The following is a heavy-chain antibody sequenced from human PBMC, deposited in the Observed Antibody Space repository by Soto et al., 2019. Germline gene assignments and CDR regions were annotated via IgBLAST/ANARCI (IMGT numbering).Heavy chain of an antibody. V-gene: IGHV4-30-4*01. Sequence: SETLSLTWIASDASTARTYSFWTWARKFLAKGLEWIAYITDSGRTDYNPSLKSRATISIDTSKNQFFLNLSSMTAADTAVYFCARVLITSGPLEYAFYFCCPGSLVTVSA. CDR2: ITDSGRT. D-gene: IGHD3-16*01. J-gene: IGHJ4*02. CDR3: ARVLITSGPLEYAFYF. CDR1: DASTARTYSF.